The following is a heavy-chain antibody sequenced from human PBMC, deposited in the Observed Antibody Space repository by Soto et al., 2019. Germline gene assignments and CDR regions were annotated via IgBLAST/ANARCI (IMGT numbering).Heavy chain of an antibody. Sequence: VQLVESGGGLVQPGGSLRLSCAASGFTFSSYSMNWVRQAPGKGLEWVSSISSSSSYIYYADSVKGRFTISRDNAKNSLYLQMNSLRAEDTAVYYCARERGYCSGGSCHDAFDIWGQGTMVTVSS. D-gene: IGHD2-15*01. J-gene: IGHJ3*02. V-gene: IGHV3-21*01. CDR3: ARERGYCSGGSCHDAFDI. CDR1: GFTFSSYS. CDR2: ISSSSSYI.